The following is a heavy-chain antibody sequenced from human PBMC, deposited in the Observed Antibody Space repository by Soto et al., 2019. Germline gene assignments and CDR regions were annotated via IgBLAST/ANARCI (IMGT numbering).Heavy chain of an antibody. Sequence: SSETLSLTCSVSGYSVSSSDYYWAWIRQPPGKGLEWIGSMLYSGLTYYNPPLKSRVTLSVDTSKNQFSVRLNSVTASDTAVYYCAPLSVSLSGPYGIHVWGQGTTVTVS. D-gene: IGHD2-15*01. J-gene: IGHJ6*02. V-gene: IGHV4-39*01. CDR3: APLSVSLSGPYGIHV. CDR2: MLYSGLT. CDR1: GYSVSSSDYY.